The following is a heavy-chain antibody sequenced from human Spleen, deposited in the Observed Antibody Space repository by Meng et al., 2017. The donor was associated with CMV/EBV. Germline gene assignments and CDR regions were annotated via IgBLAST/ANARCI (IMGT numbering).Heavy chain of an antibody. CDR3: AKEYYYDSSGLDY. V-gene: IGHV3-23*03. CDR2: IYSGGSST. Sequence: LSLTCAASGFTFSSYAMSWVRQAPGKGLEWVSVIYSGGSSTYYADSVKGRFTISRDNSKNTLYLQMNSLRAEDTAVYYCAKEYYYDSSGLDYWGQGTLVTVSS. J-gene: IGHJ4*02. D-gene: IGHD3-22*01. CDR1: GFTFSSYA.